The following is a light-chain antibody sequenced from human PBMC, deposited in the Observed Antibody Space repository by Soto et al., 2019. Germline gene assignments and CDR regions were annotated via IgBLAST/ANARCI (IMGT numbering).Light chain of an antibody. Sequence: EIVMTQSPDTLPVSPGERATVSCRASQSVSSNLAWYQQKPGQAPRLLIYGASTRATGIPARFSGSGSGTEFTLTISSLQSEDFAVYYCQQYNNWPPWTFGQGTKVEIK. CDR2: GAS. CDR1: QSVSSN. CDR3: QQYNNWPPWT. V-gene: IGKV3-15*01. J-gene: IGKJ1*01.